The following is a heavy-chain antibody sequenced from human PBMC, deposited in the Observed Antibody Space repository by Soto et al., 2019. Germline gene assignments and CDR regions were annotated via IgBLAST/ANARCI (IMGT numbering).Heavy chain of an antibody. CDR3: ARRGPIVLMVYAIPLFRPFDY. D-gene: IGHD2-8*01. CDR1: GGSFSGYY. CDR2: INHSGST. J-gene: IGHJ4*02. Sequence: SETLSLTCAVYGGSFSGYYWSWIRQPPGKGLEWIGEINHSGSTNYNPSLKSRVTISVDTSKNQFSLKLSSVTAADTAVYYCARRGPIVLMVYAIPLFRPFDYWGQGTLVTVSS. V-gene: IGHV4-34*01.